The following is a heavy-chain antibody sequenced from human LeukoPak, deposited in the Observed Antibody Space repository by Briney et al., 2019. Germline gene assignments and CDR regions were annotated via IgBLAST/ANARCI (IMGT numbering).Heavy chain of an antibody. CDR1: GGSISSSSYS. J-gene: IGHJ4*02. CDR3: ARLRFDFWSGYTHPYFDY. V-gene: IGHV4-39*01. D-gene: IGHD3-3*01. CDR2: VYYSGTT. Sequence: SETLSLTCTVSGGSISSSSYSRGWIRQPPGKGLEWIGSVYYSGTTYYNPSLKSRVTISVDTSKIQFSLKLSSVAATDTAVYFCARLRFDFWSGYTHPYFDYWGQGTLVTVSS.